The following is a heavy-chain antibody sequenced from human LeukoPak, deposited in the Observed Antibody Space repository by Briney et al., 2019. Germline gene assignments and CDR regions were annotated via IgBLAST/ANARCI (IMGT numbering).Heavy chain of an antibody. V-gene: IGHV4-34*01. CDR2: INHSGST. D-gene: IGHD2-2*01. J-gene: IGHJ6*02. CDR3: ARGVKYCSSTSCYRGVNYYGMDV. Sequence: SETLSLTCAVYGGSFSGYYWSWIRQPPGQGLEWIGEINHSGSTNYNPSLKSRVTISVDTSKNQFSLKLSSVTAADTAVYYCARGVKYCSSTSCYRGVNYYGMDVWGQGTMVTVSS. CDR1: GGSFSGYY.